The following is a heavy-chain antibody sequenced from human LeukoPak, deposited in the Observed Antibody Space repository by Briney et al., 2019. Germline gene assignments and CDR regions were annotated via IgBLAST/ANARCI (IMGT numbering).Heavy chain of an antibody. V-gene: IGHV4-39*01. J-gene: IGHJ4*02. CDR3: ARLSGSYLDY. CDR1: GGSISSSSYY. Sequence: KSSETLSLTCTASGGSISSSSYYWGWIRQPPGKGLEWIGSIYYSGSTYYNPSLKSRVTISVDTSKNQFSLRLSSVTAADTAVYYCARLSGSYLDYWGQGTLVTVSS. D-gene: IGHD1-26*01. CDR2: IYYSGST.